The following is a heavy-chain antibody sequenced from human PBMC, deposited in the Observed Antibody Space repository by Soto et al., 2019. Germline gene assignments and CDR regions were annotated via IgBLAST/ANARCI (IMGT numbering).Heavy chain of an antibody. CDR1: GFTFSSYA. CDR3: AKGRGYCSSTSCYVGSDY. V-gene: IGHV3-23*01. Sequence: EVQLLESGGGLVQPGGSLRLSCAASGFTFSSYAMSWVRQAPGKGLEWVSAISGSGGSTYYADSVKGRFTISRDNSKNTXXLQRHSLRAEDTAVYYCAKGRGYCSSTSCYVGSDYWGQGTLVTVSS. CDR2: ISGSGGST. D-gene: IGHD2-2*01. J-gene: IGHJ4*02.